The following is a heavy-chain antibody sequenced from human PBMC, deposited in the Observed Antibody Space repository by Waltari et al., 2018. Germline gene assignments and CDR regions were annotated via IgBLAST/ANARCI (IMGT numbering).Heavy chain of an antibody. CDR2: IYYRGST. CDR3: ARITFGGVTEPGDFDY. J-gene: IGHJ4*02. D-gene: IGHD3-16*01. CDR1: GGSISSSSYY. V-gene: IGHV4-39*07. Sequence: QLQLQESGPGLVKPSETLSLTCTVSGGSISSSSYYWGWIRQPPGKGLEWIGSIYYRGSTYYNPSLKSRVTISVDTSKNQFSLKLSSVTAADTAVYYCARITFGGVTEPGDFDYWGQGTLVTVSS.